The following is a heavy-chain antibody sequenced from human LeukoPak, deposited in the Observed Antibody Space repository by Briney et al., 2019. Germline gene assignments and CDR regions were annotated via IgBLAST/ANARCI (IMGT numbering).Heavy chain of an antibody. CDR1: GGSISSYY. CDR2: IYYSGST. Sequence: SETLSLTCTVSGGSISSYYWSWIRQPPGRGLEWIGYIYYSGSTNYNPSLKSRVTISVDTSKNQFSLKLSSVTAADTAVYYCARMFKGGGSVAHWGQGTLVTVSS. V-gene: IGHV4-59*01. D-gene: IGHD3-10*02. J-gene: IGHJ1*01. CDR3: ARMFKGGGSVAH.